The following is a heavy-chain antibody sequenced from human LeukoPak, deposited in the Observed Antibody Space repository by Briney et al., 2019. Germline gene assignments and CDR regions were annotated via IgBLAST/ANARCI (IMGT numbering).Heavy chain of an antibody. V-gene: IGHV3-72*01. CDR2: TRNKANSYTT. Sequence: GGSLRLSCAASGFTFSDHYMDWVRQAPGKGLEWVGRTRNKANSYTTQYAASVKGRFAISRDDSKNSLYLQMSSLKTEDTAVYYCARARTIWGDYEYYFDYWGQGTLVTVSS. D-gene: IGHD4-17*01. CDR3: ARARTIWGDYEYYFDY. J-gene: IGHJ4*02. CDR1: GFTFSDHY.